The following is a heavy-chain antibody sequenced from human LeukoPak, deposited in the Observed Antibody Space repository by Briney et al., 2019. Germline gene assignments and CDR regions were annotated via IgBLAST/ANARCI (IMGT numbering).Heavy chain of an antibody. D-gene: IGHD6-19*01. CDR3: ARAKYSSGWYYLDY. V-gene: IGHV3-53*01. CDR2: IYSGSNT. CDR1: GFTVSGNY. J-gene: IGHJ4*02. Sequence: GGSLRLSCAASGFTVSGNYMSWVRQAPGEGLEWVSLIYSGSNTYYADSVKGRFTISRDNSKNTLYLQMNSLRAEDTAVYYCARAKYSSGWYYLDYWGQGTLVTVSS.